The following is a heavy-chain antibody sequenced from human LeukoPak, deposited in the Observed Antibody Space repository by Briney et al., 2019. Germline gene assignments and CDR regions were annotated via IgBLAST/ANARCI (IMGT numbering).Heavy chain of an antibody. CDR3: AKDAGVRRLQAYYYYMDV. CDR2: IWYDGSNK. CDR1: EFTFSSYG. D-gene: IGHD4-11*01. V-gene: IGHV3-33*06. J-gene: IGHJ6*03. Sequence: GRSLRLSCAASEFTFSSYGMHWVRQAPGKGLEWVAVIWYDGSNKYYADSVKGRFTISRDNSKNTLYLQMNSLRAEDTAVYYCAKDAGVRRLQAYYYYMDVWGKGTTVTVSS.